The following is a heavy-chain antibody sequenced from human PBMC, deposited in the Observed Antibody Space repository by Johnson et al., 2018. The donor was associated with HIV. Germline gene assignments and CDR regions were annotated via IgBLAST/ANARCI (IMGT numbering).Heavy chain of an antibody. J-gene: IGHJ3*02. CDR2: IYSGGST. D-gene: IGHD3-22*01. CDR3: ARGDDSSAWGAFDI. CDR1: GFRFDDYG. V-gene: IGHV3-66*01. Sequence: VQLVESGGGVVRPGGSLRLSCAVAGFRFDDYGMSWVRQAPGKGLEWISVIYSGGSTYYADSVKGRFTISRDNSKNTLYLQMNSLRADDTAVYDGARGDDSSAWGAFDIWGQGTMVTVSS.